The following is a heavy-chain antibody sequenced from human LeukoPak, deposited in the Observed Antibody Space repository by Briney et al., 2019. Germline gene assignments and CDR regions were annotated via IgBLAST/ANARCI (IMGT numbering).Heavy chain of an antibody. CDR2: IYYSGST. V-gene: IGHV4-31*03. CDR1: GGSISSGGYY. J-gene: IGHJ4*02. CDR3: ARQPRPTVTSDFDY. Sequence: SQTLSLTCTVSGGSISSGGYYWSWIRQHPGKGLEWIGYIYYSGSTYYNPSLKSRVTISVDTSKNQFSLKLSSVTAADTAVYYCARQPRPTVTSDFDYWGQGTLVTVSS. D-gene: IGHD4-17*01.